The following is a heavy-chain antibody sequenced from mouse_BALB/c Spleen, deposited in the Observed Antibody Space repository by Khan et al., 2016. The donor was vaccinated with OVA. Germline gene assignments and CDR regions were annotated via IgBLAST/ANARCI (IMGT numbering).Heavy chain of an antibody. CDR1: GYTFTNFG. CDR3: ARGLNYYGYWFAY. D-gene: IGHD1-1*01. V-gene: IGHV9-1*02. CDR2: INTSTGEP. Sequence: QIQLVQSGPELKKPGETVKISCKASGYTFTNFGMNWVKQAPGKALKWMGWINTSTGEPTYADDFKGRFAFSLETSASTAFLQINNLKNGDMATXFRARGLNYYGYWFAYWGQGTLVTVSA. J-gene: IGHJ3*01.